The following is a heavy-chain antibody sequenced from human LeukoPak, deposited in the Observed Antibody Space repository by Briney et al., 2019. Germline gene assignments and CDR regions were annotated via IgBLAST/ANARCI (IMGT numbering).Heavy chain of an antibody. D-gene: IGHD3-22*01. CDR1: GFTFSDHW. J-gene: IGHJ5*02. V-gene: IGHV3-74*01. Sequence: GGSLRLSCEASGFTFSDHWMHWVRQAPGKGLVWVSVISKDGSTSIYADSVRGRLTISRDNAKNTLYLQMNSLRVEDTSVYYCARDYYMGIVDQWGQGARVTVSS. CDR2: ISKDGSTS. CDR3: ARDYYMGIVDQ.